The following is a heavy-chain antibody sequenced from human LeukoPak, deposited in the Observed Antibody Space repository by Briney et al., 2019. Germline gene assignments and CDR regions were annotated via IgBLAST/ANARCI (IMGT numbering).Heavy chain of an antibody. CDR1: GGSISNNNW. V-gene: IGHV4-4*02. J-gene: IGHJ4*02. CDR2: ILHSGST. Sequence: SETLSLTCAVSGGSISNNNWWSWVRQPPGKGLVWIGEILHSGSTNYNPSLKSRVTISVDKSKNQFSLKLNSVTAADTAVYYCARAEPRGSIWYPYWGQGTLVTVSS. CDR3: ARAEPRGSIWYPY. D-gene: IGHD6-13*01.